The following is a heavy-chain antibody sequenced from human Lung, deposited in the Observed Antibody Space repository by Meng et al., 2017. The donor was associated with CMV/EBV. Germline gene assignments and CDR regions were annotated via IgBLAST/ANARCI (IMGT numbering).Heavy chain of an antibody. J-gene: IGHJ4*02. Sequence: LKISCAASGFTFSSYGMHWVRQAPGKGLEWVAFIRYDGSNKYYADSVKGRFTISRDNSKNTLYLQMNSLRAEDTAVYYCAKDYSFDYWGQGTLVTVSS. D-gene: IGHD1-26*01. CDR2: IRYDGSNK. CDR3: AKDYSFDY. CDR1: GFTFSSYG. V-gene: IGHV3-30*02.